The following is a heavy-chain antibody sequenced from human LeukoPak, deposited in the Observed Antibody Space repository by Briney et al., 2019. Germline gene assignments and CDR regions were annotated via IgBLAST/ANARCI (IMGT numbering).Heavy chain of an antibody. Sequence: PSETLSLTCTVSGGSISSYYWSWIRQPPGKGLEWIGCIYYSGSTNYNPSLKSRVTISVDTSKKQVSLKLSSVTAADSAVYYCARTNYGSGSTYGMDVWGQGTTVTVSS. J-gene: IGHJ6*02. CDR3: ARTNYGSGSTYGMDV. CDR2: IYYSGST. CDR1: GGSISSYY. D-gene: IGHD3-10*01. V-gene: IGHV4-59*01.